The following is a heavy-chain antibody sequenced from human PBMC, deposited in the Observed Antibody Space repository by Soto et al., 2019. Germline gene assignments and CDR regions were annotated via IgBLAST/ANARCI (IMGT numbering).Heavy chain of an antibody. V-gene: IGHV1-69*06. CDR1: GGTSTRYA. CDR2: IVPMFGTS. J-gene: IGHJ4*02. D-gene: IGHD3-3*01. Sequence: QERLVQSGAEVRKPGSSVQVSCKVTGGTSTRYAINWVRQAPGQGLEWMGGIVPMFGTSKYAQKFQGRVTITADTSTNIAYVELRSLRSEDTAVYYCNSGSEYDFWSGYLWGQGTLVSFSS. CDR3: NSGSEYDFWSGYL.